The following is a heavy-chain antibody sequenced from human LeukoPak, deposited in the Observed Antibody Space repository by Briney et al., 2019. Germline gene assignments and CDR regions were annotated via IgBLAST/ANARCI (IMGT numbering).Heavy chain of an antibody. V-gene: IGHV3-43*02. CDR1: GFTFSSYW. CDR3: AKDFGRGIYSAFDI. J-gene: IGHJ3*02. CDR2: ISGDGGRT. D-gene: IGHD4-11*01. Sequence: GGSLRLSCAASGFTFSSYWMHWVRQAPGKGLEWVSLISGDGGRTYYADSVKGRFTISRDNSKNSLYLQMNSLRTEDTALYYCAKDFGRGIYSAFDIWGQGTMVTVSS.